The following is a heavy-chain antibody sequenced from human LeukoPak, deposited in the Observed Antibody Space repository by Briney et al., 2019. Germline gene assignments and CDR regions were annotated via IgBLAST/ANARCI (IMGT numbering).Heavy chain of an antibody. CDR1: GFTFSNYW. CDR3: AGEVAATGFDY. D-gene: IGHD6-19*01. CDR2: IRQEGSEK. V-gene: IGHV3-7*03. J-gene: IGHJ4*02. Sequence: GGSLRLSCAASGFTFSNYWMSWVRQAPGKGLEWVANIRQEGSEKYYVDSVKGRFTISRDNAKNSLFLQMNSLRAEDMAVYYCAGEVAATGFDYWGQGTLVTVSS.